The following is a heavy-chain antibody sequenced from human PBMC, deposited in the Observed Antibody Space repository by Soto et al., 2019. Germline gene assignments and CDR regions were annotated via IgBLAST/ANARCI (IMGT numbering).Heavy chain of an antibody. V-gene: IGHV3-48*01. D-gene: IGHD1-20*01. Sequence: GGSLRLSCAASGFTFNTYSMNWVRQAPGKGLEWISYISSHSRTLYYADSVKGRFTISRDDAKNSLYLQMKSLRAEDTAVYYCETRSVDLEKLRYKWNDNGIDYWGQGTLVTVSS. J-gene: IGHJ4*02. CDR2: ISSHSRTL. CDR3: ETRSVDLEKLRYKWNDNGIDY. CDR1: GFTFNTYS.